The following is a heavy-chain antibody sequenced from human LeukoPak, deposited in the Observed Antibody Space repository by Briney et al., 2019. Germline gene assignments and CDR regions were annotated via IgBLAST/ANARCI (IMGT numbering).Heavy chain of an antibody. CDR3: ARGRAGPFDY. D-gene: IGHD6-19*01. Sequence: SETLSLTCAVYGGSFSGYYWSWIRQPPGKGLEWIGEISHSGSTNYNPSLKSRVTISVDTSKNQFSLKLSSVTAADTAVYYCARGRAGPFDYWGQGTLVTVSS. V-gene: IGHV4-34*01. J-gene: IGHJ4*02. CDR1: GGSFSGYY. CDR2: ISHSGST.